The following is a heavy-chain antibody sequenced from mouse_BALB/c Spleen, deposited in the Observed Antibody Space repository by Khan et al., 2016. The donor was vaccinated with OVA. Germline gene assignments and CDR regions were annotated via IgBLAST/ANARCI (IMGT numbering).Heavy chain of an antibody. Sequence: QVQLKQSGPELKKPGETVRISCKASGYTFTTAGMQWVQKMPGKGLKWIGWINTHSGVPKYAEDFKGRFAFSLETSASTVYLQITNLKNEDTATYFCARGGAAYYRNDGGVMDYWGQGTSVTVSS. J-gene: IGHJ4*01. CDR2: INTHSGVP. D-gene: IGHD2-14*01. CDR3: ARGGAAYYRNDGGVMDY. V-gene: IGHV9-4*02. CDR1: GYTFTTAG.